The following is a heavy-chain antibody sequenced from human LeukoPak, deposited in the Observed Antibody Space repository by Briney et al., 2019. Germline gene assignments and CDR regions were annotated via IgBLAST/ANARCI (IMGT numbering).Heavy chain of an antibody. CDR2: ISYDGSNK. CDR3: AKEARGYSSGWYYFDQ. CDR1: GFTFSSYG. Sequence: GGSLRLSCVASGFTFSSYGLHWVRQAPGQGLEWVAVISYDGSNKYYADSVRGRFSISRDNSKNSLYLQMNSLRAEDTAVYYCAKEARGYSSGWYYFDQWGQGTLVTVSS. D-gene: IGHD6-19*01. J-gene: IGHJ4*02. V-gene: IGHV3-30*18.